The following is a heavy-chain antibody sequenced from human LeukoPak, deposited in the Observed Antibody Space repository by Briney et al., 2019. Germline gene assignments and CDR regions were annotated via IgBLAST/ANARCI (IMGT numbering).Heavy chain of an antibody. J-gene: IGHJ3*02. CDR1: GFTFSSYS. CDR3: ARDTDRKSNDAFDI. CDR2: ISSSSSYI. Sequence: PGGSLRLSCAASGFTFSSYSMNWVRQAPGKGLEWVSSISSSSSYIYYADSVKGRFTISRDNAKNSLYLQMNSLRAEDTAVYYCARDTDRKSNDAFDIWGQGTMVTVSS. D-gene: IGHD4-17*01. V-gene: IGHV3-21*01.